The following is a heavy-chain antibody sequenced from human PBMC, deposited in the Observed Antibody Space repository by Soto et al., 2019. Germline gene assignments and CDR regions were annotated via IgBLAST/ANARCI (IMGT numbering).Heavy chain of an antibody. J-gene: IGHJ5*02. CDR1: GGSISSGGYY. V-gene: IGHV4-31*03. CDR3: EREAVVAATVSWLDP. Sequence: PSETLSLTCTVSGGSISSGGYYWSWIRQHPGKGLEWIGYIYYSGSTYYNPSLKSRVTISVDTSKNQFSLKLSSVTAADTAVYYCEREAVVAATVSWLDPWGQGTLVTVSS. CDR2: IYYSGST. D-gene: IGHD2-15*01.